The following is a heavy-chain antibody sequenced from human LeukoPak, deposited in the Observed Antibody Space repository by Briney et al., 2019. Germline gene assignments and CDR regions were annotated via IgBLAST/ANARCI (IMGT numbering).Heavy chain of an antibody. CDR2: IYNSGST. D-gene: IGHD5-18*01. CDR1: GGSISGYY. J-gene: IGHJ4*02. CDR3: ARAWYSHGTFDH. Sequence: PSKTPSLTCTVSGGSISGYYWSWIRQPPGKGLEWIGYIYNSGSTNYNPSLKSRVTISLDTSRNQFSLRLTSVIAADTAVYYCARAWYSHGTFDHWGQGTLVTVSS. V-gene: IGHV4-59*01.